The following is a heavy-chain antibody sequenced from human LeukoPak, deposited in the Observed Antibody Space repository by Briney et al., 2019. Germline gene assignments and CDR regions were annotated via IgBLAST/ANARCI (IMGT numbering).Heavy chain of an antibody. CDR3: ARGIYGGEAGYYFDY. D-gene: IGHD2/OR15-2a*01. CDR1: GGTFSSYA. J-gene: IGHJ4*02. Sequence: ASVKVSCKASGGTFSSYAISWVRQAPGQGLEWMGRIIPILGIANYAQKFQGRVTITADKSTSTAYMELSSLRSEDTAVYYCARGIYGGEAGYYFDYWGQGTLVTVSS. CDR2: IIPILGIA. V-gene: IGHV1-69*04.